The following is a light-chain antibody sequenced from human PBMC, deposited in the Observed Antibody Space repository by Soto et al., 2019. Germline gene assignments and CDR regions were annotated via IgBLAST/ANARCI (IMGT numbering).Light chain of an antibody. V-gene: IGLV4-69*01. CDR3: QTWGSGIVV. J-gene: IGLJ2*01. CDR2: LNSDGSH. CDR1: SGHSNYA. Sequence: QPVLTQSPSASASLGASVKLTCTLSSGHSNYAIAWHQQQSEKGPRYLMKLNSDGSHSKGDGIPDRFSGSSSGAERHLTISSLQSEDEADYCCQTWGSGIVVFGGGTQLTVL.